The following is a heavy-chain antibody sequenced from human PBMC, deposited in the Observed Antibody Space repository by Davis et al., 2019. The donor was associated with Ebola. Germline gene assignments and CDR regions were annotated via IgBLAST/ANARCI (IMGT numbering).Heavy chain of an antibody. CDR2: LYRDDDN. D-gene: IGHD1-26*01. CDR1: GFSLRTRGAG. CDR3: AHRSQRGSYRFDY. J-gene: IGHJ4*02. V-gene: IGHV2-5*02. Sequence: SGPTLVQPTQTLTLTCTFYGFSLRTRGAGVGWIRQPPGKALEWLALLYRDDDNRYSPSLKSRHTLTKDTSKNQVVLTMTIMDPVDTATYYCAHRSQRGSYRFDYWGQGTLVTVSS.